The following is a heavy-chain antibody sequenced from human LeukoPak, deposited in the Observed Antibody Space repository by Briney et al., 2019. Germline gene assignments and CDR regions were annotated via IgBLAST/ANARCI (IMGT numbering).Heavy chain of an antibody. CDR1: GGSISSYY. D-gene: IGHD2-2*01. CDR2: IYCSGST. V-gene: IGHV4-59*01. CDR3: ARERKIVVVPAAILVSWFDP. J-gene: IGHJ5*02. Sequence: SETLSLTCTVSGGSISSYYWSWIRQPPGKGLEWIGYIYCSGSTNYNPSLKSRVTISVDTSKNQFSLKLSSVTAADTAVYYCARERKIVVVPAAILVSWFDPWGQGTLVTVS.